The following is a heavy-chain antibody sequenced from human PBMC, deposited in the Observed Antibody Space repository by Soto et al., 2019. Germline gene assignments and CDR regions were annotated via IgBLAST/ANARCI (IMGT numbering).Heavy chain of an antibody. J-gene: IGHJ4*02. Sequence: QLQLQESGSGLVKPSQTLSLTCAVSGGSISSGGYSWSWIRQPPGKGLEWIGYIYHSGSTNYNPSLKRRVTTAVDRSKNQFSLKLSSVTAADTAVYYCARGHVVAPQHWGQGTLVTVSS. CDR1: GGSISSGGYS. CDR3: ARGHVVAPQH. V-gene: IGHV4-30-2*01. CDR2: IYHSGST. D-gene: IGHD2-15*01.